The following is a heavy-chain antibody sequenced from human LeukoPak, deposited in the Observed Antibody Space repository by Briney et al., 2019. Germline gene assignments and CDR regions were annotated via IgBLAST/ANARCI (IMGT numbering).Heavy chain of an antibody. D-gene: IGHD1-26*01. CDR3: ARANVGAFDY. CDR1: GYTFTSYD. Sequence: ASVKVSCKASGYTFTSYDINWVRQATAKGRDGMGWMNPNSGNTGYAQKFQGRVTMTRNTSINTAYMELSSLRSDDTAVYYCARANVGAFDYWGQGTLVTVSS. V-gene: IGHV1-8*01. CDR2: MNPNSGNT. J-gene: IGHJ4*02.